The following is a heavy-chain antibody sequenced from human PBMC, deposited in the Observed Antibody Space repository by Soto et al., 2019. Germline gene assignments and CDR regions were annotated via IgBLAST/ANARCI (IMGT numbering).Heavy chain of an antibody. CDR1: GFTFSSYS. CDR3: ARDQPGYSYGYGLGY. J-gene: IGHJ4*02. Sequence: EVQLVESGGGLVKPGGSLRLCCAASGFTFSSYSMNWVRQAPGKGLEWVSSISSRSSYIYYADSVKGRFTISRDNAKNSLYLQMNSLRAEDTAVYYCARDQPGYSYGYGLGYWGQGTLVTVSS. V-gene: IGHV3-21*01. D-gene: IGHD5-18*01. CDR2: ISSRSSYI.